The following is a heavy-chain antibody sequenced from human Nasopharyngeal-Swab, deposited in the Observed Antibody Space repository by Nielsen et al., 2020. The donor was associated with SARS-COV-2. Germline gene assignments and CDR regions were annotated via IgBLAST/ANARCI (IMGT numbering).Heavy chain of an antibody. CDR3: AGAGRTIFGVVTSFDY. J-gene: IGHJ4*02. CDR2: IYCSGST. CDR1: GGSISSGGYY. Sequence: SETLSLTCTVSGGSISSGGYYWSWIRQHPGKGLEWIGYIYCSGSTYYNPSLKSRVTISVDTSKNQFSLKLSSVTAADTAVYYCAGAGRTIFGVVTSFDYWGQGTLVTVSS. D-gene: IGHD3-3*01. V-gene: IGHV4-31*03.